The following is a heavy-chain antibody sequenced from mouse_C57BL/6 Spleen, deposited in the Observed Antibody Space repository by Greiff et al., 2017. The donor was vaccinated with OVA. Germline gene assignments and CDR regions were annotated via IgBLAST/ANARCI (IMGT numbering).Heavy chain of an antibody. J-gene: IGHJ3*01. CDR1: GYTFTDYE. CDR2: IDPETGGT. CDR3: TRSEAAWFAY. Sequence: QVQLQQSGAELVRPGASVTLSCKASGYTFTDYEMHWVKQTPVHGLVWIGAIDPETGGTAYNQKFKGKAILTADKSSSPAYMELRSLTSEDSAVYYCTRSEAAWFAYWGQGTLVTVSA. V-gene: IGHV1-15*01.